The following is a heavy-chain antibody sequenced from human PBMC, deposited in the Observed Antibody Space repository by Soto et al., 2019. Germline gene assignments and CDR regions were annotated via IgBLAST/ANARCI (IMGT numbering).Heavy chain of an antibody. CDR2: IIPILGIA. Sequence: QVQLVQSGAEVKKPGSTVKVSCKASGGTFSSYTISWVRQAPGQGLEWMGRIIPILGIANYAQKFQGRVTITADQSTSTAYMELISLRSEDTAVYYCARDSGYCSGGSCQIEGPIDDWGQGTLVTVSS. J-gene: IGHJ4*02. CDR1: GGTFSSYT. D-gene: IGHD2-15*01. V-gene: IGHV1-69*08. CDR3: ARDSGYCSGGSCQIEGPIDD.